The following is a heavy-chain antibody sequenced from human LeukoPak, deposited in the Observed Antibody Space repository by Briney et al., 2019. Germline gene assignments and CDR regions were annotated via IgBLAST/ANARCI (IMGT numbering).Heavy chain of an antibody. CDR2: IYYSGST. D-gene: IGHD5-18*01. CDR3: ARARYVDTATVSYAFDI. V-gene: IGHV4-59*08. Sequence: SETLSLTCTVSGGSISSYYWSWIRQPPGKGLEWIGYIYYSGSTNYNPSLKSRVTISVDTSKNQFSLKLSSVTAADTAVYYCARARYVDTATVSYAFDIWGQGTMVTVSS. J-gene: IGHJ3*02. CDR1: GGSISSYY.